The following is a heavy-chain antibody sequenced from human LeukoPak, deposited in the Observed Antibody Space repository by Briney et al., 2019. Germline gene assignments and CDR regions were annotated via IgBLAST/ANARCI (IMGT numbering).Heavy chain of an antibody. J-gene: IGHJ3*02. CDR2: IPVGGSPM. Sequence: GGSLRLSCAASGFTFSRYSMNWVRQAPGKGLEWFSYIPVGGSPMYYADSVKGRFTISRDDARNSLYLQMNSLRAEDTAVYYCAKDYYDSSGYQWMGAFDIWGQGTMVTVSS. D-gene: IGHD3-22*01. V-gene: IGHV3-48*04. CDR1: GFTFSRYS. CDR3: AKDYYDSSGYQWMGAFDI.